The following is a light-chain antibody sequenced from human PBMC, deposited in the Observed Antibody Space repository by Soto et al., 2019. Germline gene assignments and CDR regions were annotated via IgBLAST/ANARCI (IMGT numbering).Light chain of an antibody. CDR3: QQYGRSPNT. V-gene: IGKV3-20*01. J-gene: IGKJ2*01. Sequence: EVVLTQSPGTLSLSPGERATLSCRASQSVSTTYLAWYQQKPGQSPRLLMYSTSSRATGIPDRFSGSGSGTDFTLTISRLEPEDFAVYHCQQYGRSPNTFGQGTKLEI. CDR1: QSVSTTY. CDR2: STS.